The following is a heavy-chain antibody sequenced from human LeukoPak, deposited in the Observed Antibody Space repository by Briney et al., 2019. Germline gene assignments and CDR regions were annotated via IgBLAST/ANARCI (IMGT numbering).Heavy chain of an antibody. V-gene: IGHV3-48*02. CDR3: ARAMRSGYDY. J-gene: IGHJ4*02. CDR2: ISSSSDSI. CDR1: GVTFSSYG. D-gene: IGHD5-12*01. Sequence: GGSLRLSCAASGVTFSSYGMNWVRQAPGKRLEWVSYISSSSDSIYYADSVKGRFTISRDNAENSLYLQMNSLRDEDTAVYYCARAMRSGYDYWGQGTLVTVSS.